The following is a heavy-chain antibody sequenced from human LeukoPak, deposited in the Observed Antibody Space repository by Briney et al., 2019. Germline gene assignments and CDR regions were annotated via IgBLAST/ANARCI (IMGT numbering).Heavy chain of an antibody. Sequence: VASVKVSCKASEYTFSDFYIHWVRQAPGQGLEYVGWITPKSGDTYSPQRFQGRVTMTRDASISTAYMELSSLRSDDTAVYFCARVRLADERAWAYWGQGTLVTVSS. J-gene: IGHJ4*02. CDR1: EYTFSDFY. CDR2: ITPKSGDT. V-gene: IGHV1-2*02. CDR3: ARVRLADERAWAY. D-gene: IGHD3-3*02.